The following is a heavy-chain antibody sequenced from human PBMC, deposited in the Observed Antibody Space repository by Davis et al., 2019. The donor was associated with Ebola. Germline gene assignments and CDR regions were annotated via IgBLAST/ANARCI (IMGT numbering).Heavy chain of an antibody. CDR3: AKHSSSWYEHNWFDP. Sequence: SVKVSCKAFGGTFSSYAISWVRQAPGQGLEWMGGIIPIFGTANYAQKFQGRVTITADESTSTAYMELSSLRSEDTAVYYCAKHSSSWYEHNWFDPWGQGTLVTVSS. CDR1: GGTFSSYA. V-gene: IGHV1-69*13. CDR2: IIPIFGTA. J-gene: IGHJ5*02. D-gene: IGHD6-13*01.